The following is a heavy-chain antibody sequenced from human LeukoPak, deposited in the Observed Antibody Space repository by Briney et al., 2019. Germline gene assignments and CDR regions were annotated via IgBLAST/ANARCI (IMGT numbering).Heavy chain of an antibody. CDR1: GGSISSGSYY. CDR3: VRHVARAFDI. V-gene: IGHV4-39*01. Sequence: SETLSLTCTVSGGSISSGSYYWSWIRQPPGKGLEWIGEINHSGSTKYNPSLKSRVTISIDTSKNQLSLKLSSVTAADTAVYSCVRHVARAFDIWGQGTKVTVSS. CDR2: INHSGST. J-gene: IGHJ3*02.